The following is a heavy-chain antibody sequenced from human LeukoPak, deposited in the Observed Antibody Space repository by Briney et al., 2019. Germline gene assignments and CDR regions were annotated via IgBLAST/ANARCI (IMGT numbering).Heavy chain of an antibody. V-gene: IGHV5-51*01. J-gene: IGHJ4*02. D-gene: IGHD3-3*01. Sequence: KPGESLKISCKGSGYSFTSYWIGWVRQMPGKGLEWMGIIYPGDSDTRYSPSFQGQVTISADKSTSTAYLQWSSLKASDTALYYCARQPSYWSAYSPYNCFDCWGQGTLVTVSS. CDR2: IYPGDSDT. CDR3: ARQPSYWSAYSPYNCFDC. CDR1: GYSFTSYW.